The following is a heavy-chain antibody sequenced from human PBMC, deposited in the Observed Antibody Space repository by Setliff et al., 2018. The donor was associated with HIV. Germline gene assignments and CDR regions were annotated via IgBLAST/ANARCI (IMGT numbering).Heavy chain of an antibody. CDR1: GGSISSYY. V-gene: IGHV4-59*12. J-gene: IGHJ4*02. D-gene: IGHD3-22*01. CDR2: IYYSGST. CDR3: ARDVRPLSDSSGYFFD. Sequence: TSETLSLTCTVSGGSISSYYWTWIRQPPGKGLEWIGYIYYSGSTNYNPSLKSRVTISVDTSKKQFSLKLSSVTAADTAVYYCARDVRPLSDSSGYFFDWGQGTLVTVSS.